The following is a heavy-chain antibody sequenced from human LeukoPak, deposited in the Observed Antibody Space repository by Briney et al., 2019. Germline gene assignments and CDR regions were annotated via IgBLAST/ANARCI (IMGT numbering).Heavy chain of an antibody. CDR3: ASRIGFGMVRGVLFDY. CDR1: GYTFTSYG. D-gene: IGHD3-10*01. V-gene: IGHV1-18*01. J-gene: IGHJ4*02. Sequence: ASVKVSCKASGYTFTSYGISWVRQAPGQGLEWMGWISAYNGNTNYAQKLQGRVTMTTDTSTSTAYMELRSLRSDDTAVYYCASRIGFGMVRGVLFDYWGQGTLVTVSS. CDR2: ISAYNGNT.